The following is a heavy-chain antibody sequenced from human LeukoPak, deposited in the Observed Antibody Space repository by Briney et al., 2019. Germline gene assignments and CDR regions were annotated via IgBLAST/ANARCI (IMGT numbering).Heavy chain of an antibody. Sequence: GGSLRLSCAASGFTFSSYSMNWVRQAPGKGLEWVSSISSSSYIYYADSVKGRFTISRDNAKNSLYLQMNSLRAEDTAVYYCARAPVGATSHFDYWGQGTLVTVSS. V-gene: IGHV3-21*01. D-gene: IGHD1-26*01. CDR2: ISSSSYI. CDR3: ARAPVGATSHFDY. CDR1: GFTFSSYS. J-gene: IGHJ4*02.